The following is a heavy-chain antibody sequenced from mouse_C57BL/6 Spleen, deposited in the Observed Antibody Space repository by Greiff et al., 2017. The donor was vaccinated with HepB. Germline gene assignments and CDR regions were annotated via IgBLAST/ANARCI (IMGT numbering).Heavy chain of an antibody. Sequence: EVQLQESGPGLVKPSQSLSLTCSVTGYSITSGYYWNWIRQFPGNKLEWMGYISYDGSNNYNPSLKNRISITRDTSKNQFFLKLNSVTTEDTATYYCARAPLLYYYGSNWYFDVWGTGTTVTVSS. CDR1: GYSITSGYY. V-gene: IGHV3-6*01. CDR3: ARAPLLYYYGSNWYFDV. J-gene: IGHJ1*03. CDR2: ISYDGSN. D-gene: IGHD1-1*01.